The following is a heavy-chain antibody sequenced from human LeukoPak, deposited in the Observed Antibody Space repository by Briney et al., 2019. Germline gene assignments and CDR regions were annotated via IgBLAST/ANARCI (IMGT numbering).Heavy chain of an antibody. CDR3: ARANPPAISFFDY. CDR2: ISSSSSSI. D-gene: IGHD3-9*01. J-gene: IGHJ4*02. CDR1: GFTFSGYS. V-gene: IGHV3-21*01. Sequence: GGSLRHSCAASGFTFSGYSMNWDRQVPGKGLEWVSSISSSSSSIYYADSVKGRFTISRDNAKNSLYLQMNSLRAEDTAVYYCARANPPAISFFDYWGQGTLVTVSS.